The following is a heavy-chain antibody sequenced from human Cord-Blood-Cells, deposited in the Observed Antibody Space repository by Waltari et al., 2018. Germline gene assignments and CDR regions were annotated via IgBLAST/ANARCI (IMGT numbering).Heavy chain of an antibody. CDR1: GGSFSSSSYY. J-gene: IGHJ1*01. Sequence: QLQLQESGPGLVKPSETLSLTCTVSGGSFSSSSYYWGWIRQPPGKGLEWIGSIYYSGSTYYNPSLKSRVTISVDTSKNQFSLKLSSVTAADTAVYYCARDDSSGWYKAEYFQHWGQGTLVTVSS. CDR3: ARDDSSGWYKAEYFQH. V-gene: IGHV4-39*07. CDR2: IYYSGST. D-gene: IGHD6-19*01.